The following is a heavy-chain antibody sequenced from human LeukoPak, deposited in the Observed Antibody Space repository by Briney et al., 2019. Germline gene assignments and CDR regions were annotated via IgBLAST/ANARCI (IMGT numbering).Heavy chain of an antibody. Sequence: GASVKVSCKASGYTFTSYYMHWVRQAPGQGLEWMGIINPSGGSTSYAQKFQGRVTMTRDTSTSTVYMELSSLRSEDTAVYYCARDRPDSSGYYQSLSGYYYYGMDVWGQGTTVTVSS. D-gene: IGHD3-22*01. V-gene: IGHV1-46*01. J-gene: IGHJ6*02. CDR2: INPSGGST. CDR1: GYTFTSYY. CDR3: ARDRPDSSGYYQSLSGYYYYGMDV.